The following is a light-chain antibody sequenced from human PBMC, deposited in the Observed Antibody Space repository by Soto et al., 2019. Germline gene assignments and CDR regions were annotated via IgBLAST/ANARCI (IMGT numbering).Light chain of an antibody. CDR1: SSDVGGYNY. CDR3: SSNAGSNNLV. V-gene: IGLV2-8*01. Sequence: QSALTQPPSASGSAGQSVTISCTGTSSDVGGYNYVSWYQQHPGKAPKLMIYEVSKRPSGVPDRFSGSKSGNTASLTVSGLQAEDEADYYCSSNAGSNNLVFGGGTKVTVL. CDR2: EVS. J-gene: IGLJ2*01.